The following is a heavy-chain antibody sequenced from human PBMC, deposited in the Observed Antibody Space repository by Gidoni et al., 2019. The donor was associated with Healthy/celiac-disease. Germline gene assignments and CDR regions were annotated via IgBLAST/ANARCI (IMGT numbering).Heavy chain of an antibody. V-gene: IGHV6-1*01. CDR2: TYYRSKWYN. CDR3: ARAPVDIVATTPQYYYYYGMDV. D-gene: IGHD5-12*01. CDR1: GDSVSSNSAA. Sequence: QVQLQQSGPGLVKPSQTLSLTCAISGDSVSSNSAAWNWIRQSPSRGLEWLGRTYYRSKWYNDYAVSVKSRITINPDTSKNQFSLQLNSVTPEDTAVYYCARAPVDIVATTPQYYYYYGMDVWGQGTTVTVSS. J-gene: IGHJ6*02.